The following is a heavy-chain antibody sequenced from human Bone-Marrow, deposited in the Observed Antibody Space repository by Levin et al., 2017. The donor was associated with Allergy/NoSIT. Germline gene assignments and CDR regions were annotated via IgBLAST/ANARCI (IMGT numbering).Heavy chain of an antibody. Sequence: GESLKISCAASGFTFSSYSMNWVRQAPGKGLEWVSYISSSSSTIYYADSVKGRFTISRDNAKNSLYLQMNSLRAEDTAVYYCAREGWTYYYDSSGFDDAFDIWGQGTMVTVSS. CDR1: GFTFSSYS. D-gene: IGHD3-22*01. CDR2: ISSSSSTI. V-gene: IGHV3-48*01. CDR3: AREGWTYYYDSSGFDDAFDI. J-gene: IGHJ3*02.